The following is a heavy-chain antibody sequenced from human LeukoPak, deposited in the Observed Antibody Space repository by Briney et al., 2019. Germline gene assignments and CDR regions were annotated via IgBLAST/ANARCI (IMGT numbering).Heavy chain of an antibody. Sequence: GGSLRLSCAASGTTFEDYAMHWVRQAPGKGLEWVSFISGDGGATYYADSVKGRFTISRDNYKTSLNLQMNSLRTEDTALYYCAKDQGASGWGAFDYWGQGTLVTVSS. CDR3: AKDQGASGWGAFDY. CDR2: ISGDGGAT. D-gene: IGHD6-19*01. CDR1: GTTFEDYA. V-gene: IGHV3-43*02. J-gene: IGHJ4*02.